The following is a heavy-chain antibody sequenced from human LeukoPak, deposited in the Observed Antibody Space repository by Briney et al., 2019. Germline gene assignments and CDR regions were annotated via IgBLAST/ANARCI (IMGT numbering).Heavy chain of an antibody. V-gene: IGHV3-21*01. Sequence: GGSLRLSCAASGFTFSSYSMNWVRQAPAKGLEWVSSISSSSSYIYYADSVKGRFTISRDNAKNSLYLQMNSLRAEDTAVYYCARGLRHGWDYWGQGTLVTVSS. D-gene: IGHD4-17*01. CDR1: GFTFSSYS. J-gene: IGHJ4*02. CDR3: ARGLRHGWDY. CDR2: ISSSSSYI.